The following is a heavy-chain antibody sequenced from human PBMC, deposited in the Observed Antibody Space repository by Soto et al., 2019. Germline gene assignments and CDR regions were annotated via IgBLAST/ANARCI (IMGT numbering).Heavy chain of an antibody. V-gene: IGHV4-38-2*02. CDR3: ARDRAAVAGTFDY. CDR2: IYHTGRT. CDR1: GFFITNGYY. Sequence: PSETLSLTCAVSGFFITNGYYWGWIRQPPGKGLEWIGSIYHTGRTYYTPSLKSRVTISVDTSKNHFSLRLNSVTAADTATYYCARDRAAVAGTFDYWGQGIPVTVSS. J-gene: IGHJ4*02. D-gene: IGHD6-19*01.